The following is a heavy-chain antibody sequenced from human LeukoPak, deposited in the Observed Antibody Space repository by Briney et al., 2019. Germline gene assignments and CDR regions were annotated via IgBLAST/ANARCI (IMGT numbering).Heavy chain of an antibody. V-gene: IGHV1-69*05. CDR3: ARAPLYYYDSSGYRPEYFQH. CDR2: IIPIFGTA. D-gene: IGHD3-22*01. J-gene: IGHJ1*01. CDR1: AGTFSSYA. Sequence: GASVKVSCKASAGTFSSYAISWVRQAPGQGLEWMGRIIPIFGTANYAQKFQGRVTITTDESTSTAYMELSSLRSEDTAVYYCARAPLYYYDSSGYRPEYFQHWGQGTLVTVSS.